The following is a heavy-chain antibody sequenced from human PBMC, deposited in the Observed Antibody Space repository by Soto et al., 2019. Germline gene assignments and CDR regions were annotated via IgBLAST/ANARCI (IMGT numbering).Heavy chain of an antibody. J-gene: IGHJ4*02. CDR3: ARAAAYYYDSSGYYDY. CDR2: ISYDGSNK. CDR1: GFTFSSYA. Sequence: GGSLRLSCAASGFTFSSYAMHWVRQAPGKGLEWVAVISYDGSNKYYADSVKGRFTVSRDNSKNTLYLQMNSLRAEDTAVYYCARAAAYYYDSSGYYDYWGQGTLVTVSS. V-gene: IGHV3-30-3*01. D-gene: IGHD3-22*01.